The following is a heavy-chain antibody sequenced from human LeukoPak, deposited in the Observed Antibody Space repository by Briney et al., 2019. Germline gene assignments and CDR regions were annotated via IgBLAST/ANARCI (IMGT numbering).Heavy chain of an antibody. CDR3: AKDGHIVVVVAATWGYFDY. CDR1: GFTFSSYA. D-gene: IGHD2-15*01. CDR2: ISGSGGST. Sequence: GGSLRLSCAASGFTFSSYAMSWVRQAPGKGLEWVSAISGSGGSTYYADSVKGRFTISRDNSKNTLYLQTNSLRAEDTAVYYCAKDGHIVVVVAATWGYFDYWGQGTLVTVSS. V-gene: IGHV3-23*01. J-gene: IGHJ4*02.